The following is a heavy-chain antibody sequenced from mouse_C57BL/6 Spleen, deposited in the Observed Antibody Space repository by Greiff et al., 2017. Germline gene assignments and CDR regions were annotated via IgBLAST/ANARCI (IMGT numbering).Heavy chain of an antibody. D-gene: IGHD2-4*01. V-gene: IGHV1-81*01. J-gene: IGHJ1*03. CDR1: GYTFTSYG. Sequence: QVQLKESGAELARPGASVKLSCKASGYTFTSYGISWVKQRTGQGLEWIGEIYPRSGNTYYNEKFKGKATLTADKSSSTAYMELRSLTSEDSAVYFCARDYDRGEKYFDVWGTGTTVTVSS. CDR2: IYPRSGNT. CDR3: ARDYDRGEKYFDV.